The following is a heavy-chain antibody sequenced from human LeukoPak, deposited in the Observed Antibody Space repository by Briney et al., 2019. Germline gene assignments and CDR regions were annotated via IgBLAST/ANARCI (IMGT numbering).Heavy chain of an antibody. CDR3: ARSGYSSGWYLNKDYYYYGMDV. CDR1: GGSFSGYY. Sequence: PSETLSLTCAVYGGSFSGYYWSWIRQPPGKGLERIGEINHCGSTNYNPSLKSRVTISVDTSKNQFSLKLSSVTAADTAVYYCARSGYSSGWYLNKDYYYYGMDVWGQGTTVTVSS. V-gene: IGHV4-34*01. CDR2: INHCGST. D-gene: IGHD6-19*01. J-gene: IGHJ6*02.